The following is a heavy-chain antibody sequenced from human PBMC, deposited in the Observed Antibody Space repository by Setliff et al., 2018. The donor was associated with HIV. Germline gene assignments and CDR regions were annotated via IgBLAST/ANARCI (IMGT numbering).Heavy chain of an antibody. D-gene: IGHD3-22*01. CDR2: INSDGSTT. CDR3: VSNLPSSDSR. J-gene: IGHJ4*02. Sequence: PGGSLILSCAASAFTFSSYWMHWVRQAPGKELVWVSRINSDGSTTTYADSVKGRFTISRDNAKNTLYLQMNSLRAEDTAVYYCVSNLPSSDSRWGRGTLVTVSS. V-gene: IGHV3-74*01. CDR1: AFTFSSYW.